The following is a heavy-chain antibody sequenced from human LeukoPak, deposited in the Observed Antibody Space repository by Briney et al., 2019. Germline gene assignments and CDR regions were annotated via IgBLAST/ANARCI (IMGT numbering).Heavy chain of an antibody. D-gene: IGHD3-16*01. CDR3: ARGGPGPVCYYYYGVDV. V-gene: IGHV1-3*01. CDR2: IKPGNGNT. J-gene: IGHJ6*04. CDR1: GYTFTSYA. Sequence: ASVKVSCKASGYTFTSYAMHWVRQAPGQGLEWMGWIKPGNGNTKYAQKFQGRVTITRDTSASTAYMELSRLTAEDTPVYYCARGGPGPVCYYYYGVDVWNKGTTVTV.